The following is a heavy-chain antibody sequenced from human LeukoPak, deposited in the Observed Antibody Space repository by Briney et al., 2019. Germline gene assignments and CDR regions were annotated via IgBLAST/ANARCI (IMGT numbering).Heavy chain of an antibody. Sequence: PSETLSLTCTVSGGSVSSGSYYWSWIRQPPGKGLEWIGYIYYSGSTNYNPSLKSRVTISVDTSKNQFSLKLSSVTAAGTAVYYCARDLAGGIDYWGQGTLVTVSS. J-gene: IGHJ4*02. V-gene: IGHV4-61*01. CDR3: ARDLAGGIDY. CDR1: GGSVSSGSYY. CDR2: IYYSGST. D-gene: IGHD7-27*01.